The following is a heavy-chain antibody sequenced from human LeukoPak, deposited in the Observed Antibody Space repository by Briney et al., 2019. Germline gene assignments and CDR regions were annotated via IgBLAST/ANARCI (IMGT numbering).Heavy chain of an antibody. Sequence: SETLSLTCTVSGGSISSYYWSWIRQPPGKGLEWIGYIYYSGSTKYNPSLKSRVTISVDTSKNQFSLRLSSVTAADTAVYYCTRGTVTINYFDYWGQGTLVTVSS. CDR1: GGSISSYY. D-gene: IGHD4-17*01. CDR3: TRGTVTINYFDY. CDR2: IYYSGST. V-gene: IGHV4-59*01. J-gene: IGHJ4*02.